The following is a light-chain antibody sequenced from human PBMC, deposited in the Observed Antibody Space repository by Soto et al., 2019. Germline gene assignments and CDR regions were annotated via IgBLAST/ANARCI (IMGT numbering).Light chain of an antibody. Sequence: ALTQPASVSGSAGQSITISCTGTSSDVGNYNLVSWYLHHPGKAPKLLIYEDTKRPSGVSNRFSGSRSGNTASLTVSGLQTEDETVYYCCSYAGSSTYVFGTGTKLTVL. CDR3: CSYAGSSTYV. CDR1: SSDVGNYNL. J-gene: IGLJ1*01. CDR2: EDT. V-gene: IGLV2-23*01.